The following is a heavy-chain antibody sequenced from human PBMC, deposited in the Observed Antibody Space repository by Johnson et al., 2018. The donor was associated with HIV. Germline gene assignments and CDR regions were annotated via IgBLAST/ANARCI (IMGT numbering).Heavy chain of an antibody. Sequence: VQLVESGGGLMQPGGSLRLSCAASGFTVDSNYMSWVRQAPGKGLEWVANINQDGGEKYYVDSVEGRFSISRDNAQNSLFLQMSSLRHEDTAIYYCARGQRATDIWGQGNGHRLF. V-gene: IGHV3-7*01. CDR3: ARGQRATDI. CDR2: INQDGGEK. CDR1: GFTVDSNY. J-gene: IGHJ3*02.